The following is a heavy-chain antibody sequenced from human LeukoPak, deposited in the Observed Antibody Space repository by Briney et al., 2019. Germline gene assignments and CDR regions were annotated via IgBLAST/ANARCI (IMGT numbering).Heavy chain of an antibody. J-gene: IGHJ4*02. D-gene: IGHD3-22*01. CDR2: ISGSGGST. CDR1: GFTFSSYA. Sequence: PGGSLRLSCAASGFTFSSYAMSWVRQAPGKGLEWVSAISGSGGSTYYADSVKGRFTISRDNSKNTLYLQMNSLRAEDTAVYYCAKERPPDYYDSSAIGELGYWGQGTLVTVSS. CDR3: AKERPPDYYDSSAIGELGY. V-gene: IGHV3-23*01.